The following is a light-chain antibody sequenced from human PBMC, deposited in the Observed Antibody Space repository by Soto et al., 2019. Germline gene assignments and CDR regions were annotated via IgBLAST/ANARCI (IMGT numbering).Light chain of an antibody. V-gene: IGKV1-39*01. CDR3: QQSYLSPLT. CDR1: QSVTTY. J-gene: IGKJ4*01. CDR2: SAS. Sequence: DVPMTQSPSSLSASVGDRVTITCRASQSVTTYLNWYQETPGKAPKLLIYSASNVQSGVPSRFSGSGSGTDFTLTISSLEPEDFATYYCQQSYLSPLTFGGGTKVDIK.